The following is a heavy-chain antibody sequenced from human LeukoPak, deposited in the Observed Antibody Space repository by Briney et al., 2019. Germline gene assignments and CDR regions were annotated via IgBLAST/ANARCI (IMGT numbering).Heavy chain of an antibody. CDR3: AREGYYYDSSGYRLGGDAFDI. V-gene: IGHV3-30-3*01. J-gene: IGHJ3*02. CDR2: ISYDGSNK. D-gene: IGHD3-22*01. CDR1: GFTFSSYA. Sequence: PGGSLRLSCAASGFTFSSYAMHWVRQAPGQGLEWVAVISYDGSNKYYADSVKGRFTISRDNSKNTLYLQMNSLRAEDTAVYYCAREGYYYDSSGYRLGGDAFDIWGQGTMVTVSS.